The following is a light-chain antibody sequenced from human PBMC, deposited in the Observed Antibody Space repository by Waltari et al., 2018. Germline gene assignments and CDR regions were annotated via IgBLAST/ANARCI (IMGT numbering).Light chain of an antibody. J-gene: IGKJ4*01. V-gene: IGKV1-39*01. Sequence: DINMTQSPSSLPASVGDRVTITCRASQSIGGYLNWYQQKPRKAPDLLIYDASSLQSGVPSRFSGSGSGTDFTLTITTLQPEDFATYYCQQSNSMPLTFGGGTKVEIK. CDR1: QSIGGY. CDR2: DAS. CDR3: QQSNSMPLT.